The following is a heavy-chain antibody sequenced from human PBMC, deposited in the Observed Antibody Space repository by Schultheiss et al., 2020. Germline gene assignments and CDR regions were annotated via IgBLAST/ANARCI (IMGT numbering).Heavy chain of an antibody. CDR1: GFTVSSNY. J-gene: IGHJ5*02. CDR2: ISYDGSNK. V-gene: IGHV3-30*03. D-gene: IGHD3-10*01. Sequence: WGSLRLPCAASGFTVSSNYMSWVRQAPGKGLEWVAVISYDGSNKYYADSVKGRFTISRDNAKNSLYLQMNSLRAEDTAVYYCARGEDYYGSNWWFDPWGRGTLVTVAS. CDR3: ARGEDYYGSNWWFDP.